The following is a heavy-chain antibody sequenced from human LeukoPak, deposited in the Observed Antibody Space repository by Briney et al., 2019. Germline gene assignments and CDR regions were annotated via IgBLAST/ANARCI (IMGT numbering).Heavy chain of an antibody. Sequence: ASVKVSCKASGYTFTSYGISWVRQAPGQGLEWMGWISAYNGNTNYAQKLQGRVTMTTDTSTSTAYMELGSLRSDDTAVYYCASFPNAAAGPDYYYYGMDVWGQGTTVTVSS. D-gene: IGHD6-13*01. CDR3: ASFPNAAAGPDYYYYGMDV. J-gene: IGHJ6*02. CDR2: ISAYNGNT. CDR1: GYTFTSYG. V-gene: IGHV1-18*01.